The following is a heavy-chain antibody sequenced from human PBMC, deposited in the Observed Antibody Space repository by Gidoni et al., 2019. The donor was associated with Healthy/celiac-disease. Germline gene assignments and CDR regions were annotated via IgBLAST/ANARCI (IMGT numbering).Heavy chain of an antibody. Sequence: QVQLQEPGPGLVKPSETLSLTGTASGGAIRSHYWSWLRQPPGKGLEWIGYIYYSGSTNYNPSLKGRVTISVDTSKNQFSLKLSSVTAADTAVYYCARDGGGILEPQDLYGMDVWGQGTTVTVSS. CDR3: ARDGGGILEPQDLYGMDV. J-gene: IGHJ6*02. CDR1: GGAIRSHY. V-gene: IGHV4-59*11. D-gene: IGHD1-1*01. CDR2: IYYSGST.